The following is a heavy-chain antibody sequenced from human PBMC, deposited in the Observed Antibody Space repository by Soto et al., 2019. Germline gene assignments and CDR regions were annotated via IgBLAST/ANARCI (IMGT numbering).Heavy chain of an antibody. Sequence: QVQLVQSGAEVKKPGASVKVSCKASGYTFTSCNMHWVRRAPGQGLEWMGMINPSGGSTTYAQKFQGRVTMTRDTSTSTVYMELNSLRSEDTAVYYCARDNRAAVGGNFDYWGHGTLVTVSS. CDR1: GYTFTSCN. CDR2: INPSGGST. D-gene: IGHD6-13*01. V-gene: IGHV1-46*01. CDR3: ARDNRAAVGGNFDY. J-gene: IGHJ4*01.